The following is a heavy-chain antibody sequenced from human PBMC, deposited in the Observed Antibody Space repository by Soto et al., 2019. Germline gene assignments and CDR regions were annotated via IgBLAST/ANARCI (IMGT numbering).Heavy chain of an antibody. D-gene: IGHD1-26*01. V-gene: IGHV4-30-4*01. CDR3: ARGPSGDKVDY. CDR2: IYNSGNT. CDR1: GGSISSGDYD. J-gene: IGHJ4*02. Sequence: QVQLQESGPGLVEPSQTLSLTCTVSGGSISSGDYDWSWIRQPPGKDLEWIGHIYNSGNTYSNPSLKSXXTXAXXTSKNQFSLKLSSVPAADTAVYYCARGPSGDKVDYWGQGTLVTVSS.